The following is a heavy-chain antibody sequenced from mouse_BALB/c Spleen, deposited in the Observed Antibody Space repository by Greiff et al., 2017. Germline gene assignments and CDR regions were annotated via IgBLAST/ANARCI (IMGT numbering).Heavy chain of an antibody. D-gene: IGHD1-1*01. Sequence: VQLQQSGPGLVKPGASVKMSCKASGYTFTSYVMDWVKQKPGQGLEWIGYINPYNDGTKYNEKFKGKATLTSDKSSSTAYMELSSLTSEDSAVYCCARRDGSGYGAFDYWGQGTTLTVSS. CDR1: GYTFTSYV. J-gene: IGHJ2*01. CDR2: INPYNDGT. V-gene: IGHV1-14*01. CDR3: ARRDGSGYGAFDY.